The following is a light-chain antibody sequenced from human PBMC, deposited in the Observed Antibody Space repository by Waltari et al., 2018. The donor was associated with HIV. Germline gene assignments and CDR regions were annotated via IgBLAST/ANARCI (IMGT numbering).Light chain of an antibody. CDR1: SSNIGAGYN. CDR3: QSYDSSLSGLV. V-gene: IGLV1-40*01. CDR2: GDN. Sequence: QSVLTQPPSVSGAPGQRVTLSCTGSSSNIGAGYNVPWYQQLPGPAPKRLVYGDNNRPSGGPDRFSGSKSGTSASLAITGLQAEDEADYYCQSYDSSLSGLVFATGTKVTVL. J-gene: IGLJ1*01.